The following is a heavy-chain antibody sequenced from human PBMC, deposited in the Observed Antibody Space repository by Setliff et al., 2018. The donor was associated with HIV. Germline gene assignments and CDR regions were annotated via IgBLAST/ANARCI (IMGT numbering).Heavy chain of an antibody. CDR2: FDPEDGET. V-gene: IGHV1-24*01. D-gene: IGHD6-6*01. CDR3: ATEDFVRSWGAFDI. CDR1: GYTLTELS. Sequence: GASVKVSCKVSGYTLTELSMHWVRQAPGKGLEWMGGFDPEDGETIYAQKFQGRVTITADTSTDTAYMELSSLRSEDTAVYYCATEDFVRSWGAFDIWGQGTMVTVSS. J-gene: IGHJ3*02.